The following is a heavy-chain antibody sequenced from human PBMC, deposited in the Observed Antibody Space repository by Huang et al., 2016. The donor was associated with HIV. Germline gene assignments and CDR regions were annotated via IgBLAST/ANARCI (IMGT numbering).Heavy chain of an antibody. CDR2: IGSDSRDT. D-gene: IGHD3-22*01. CDR3: ARDTYYTDIWKRNDASFL. J-gene: IGHJ3*01. Sequence: QVQLAQSGGEVKQPGASVRVSCKASGYDFGSYGMSWVSQAPGQCLEGLGWIGSDSRDTRTAQKFQGRVTMTTDRSATTPYMELRSLRYDDTAVYYCARDTYYTDIWKRNDASFLWGQGTMITVYS. CDR1: GYDFGSYG. V-gene: IGHV1-18*01.